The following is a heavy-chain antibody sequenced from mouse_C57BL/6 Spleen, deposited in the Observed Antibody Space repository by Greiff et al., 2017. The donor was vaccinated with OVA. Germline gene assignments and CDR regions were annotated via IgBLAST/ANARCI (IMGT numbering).Heavy chain of an antibody. D-gene: IGHD2-4*01. CDR1: GFTFSDYG. CDR3: ARWGGYDYGYAMDY. CDR2: ISSGSSTI. J-gene: IGHJ4*01. V-gene: IGHV5-17*01. Sequence: EVNVVESGGGLVKPGGSLKLSCAASGFTFSDYGMHWVRQAPEKGLEWVAYISSGSSTIYYADTVKGRFTISRDNAKNTLFLQMTSLRSEDTAMYYCARWGGYDYGYAMDYWGQGTSVTVSS.